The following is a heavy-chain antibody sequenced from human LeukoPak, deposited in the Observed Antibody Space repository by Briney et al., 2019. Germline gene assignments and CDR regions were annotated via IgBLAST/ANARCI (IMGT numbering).Heavy chain of an antibody. J-gene: IGHJ5*02. D-gene: IGHD2-2*01. CDR2: INHSGST. V-gene: IGHV4-34*01. CDR3: ARGPRCTSCLRWFDP. CDR1: GGSFSGYY. Sequence: SETLSLTCAVHGGSFSGYYWSWIRQPPGKGLEWIGEINHSGSTNYNPSLKSRVTISVDTSKNQFSLKLSSVTAADTAVYYCARGPRCTSCLRWFDPWGQGTLVTVSS.